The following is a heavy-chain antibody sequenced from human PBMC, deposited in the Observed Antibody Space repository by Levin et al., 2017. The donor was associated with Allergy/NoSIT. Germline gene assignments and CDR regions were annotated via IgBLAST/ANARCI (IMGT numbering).Heavy chain of an antibody. D-gene: IGHD6-19*01. Sequence: ASVKVSCKASGGTFSSYAISWVRQAPGQGLEWMGGIIPIFGTANYAQKFQGRVTITADESTSTAYMELSSLRSEDTAVYYCARGTGYSSGWYSFQHWGQGTLVTVSS. CDR2: IIPIFGTA. V-gene: IGHV1-69*13. J-gene: IGHJ1*01. CDR3: ARGTGYSSGWYSFQH. CDR1: GGTFSSYA.